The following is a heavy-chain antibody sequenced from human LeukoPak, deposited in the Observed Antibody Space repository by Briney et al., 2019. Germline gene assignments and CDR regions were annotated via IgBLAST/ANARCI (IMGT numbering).Heavy chain of an antibody. Sequence: GGSLRHSCAASGFTFGSYEMNWVRQAPGKGLEWVAYITSSGRIIYYADSVKGRFTISRDNAKNSLYLQMNSLRAEDTAVYYCASTGGYGSGTYDYYYFGMDVWGQGTTVTVSS. J-gene: IGHJ6*02. D-gene: IGHD3-10*01. CDR1: GFTFGSYE. CDR3: ASTGGYGSGTYDYYYFGMDV. V-gene: IGHV3-48*03. CDR2: ITSSGRII.